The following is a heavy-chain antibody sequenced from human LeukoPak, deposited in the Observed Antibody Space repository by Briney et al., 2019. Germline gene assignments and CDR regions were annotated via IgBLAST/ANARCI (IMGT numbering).Heavy chain of an antibody. Sequence: PGGSLRLSCAASGFTFDDYAMHWVRQAPGKGLEWVSGISWNSGSIGYADSVKGRFTISRDNAKNSLYLQMNSLRAEDTAVYYCARGGSKGSWFGESDDAFDIWGQGTMVTVSS. J-gene: IGHJ3*02. CDR2: ISWNSGSI. V-gene: IGHV3-9*01. D-gene: IGHD3-10*01. CDR1: GFTFDDYA. CDR3: ARGGSKGSWFGESDDAFDI.